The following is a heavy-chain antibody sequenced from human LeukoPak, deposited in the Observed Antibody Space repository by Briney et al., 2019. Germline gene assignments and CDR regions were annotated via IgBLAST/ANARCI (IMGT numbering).Heavy chain of an antibody. CDR3: ARNSSGIHFDY. Sequence: SETLSLTCAVSGYSISNTYYWGWIRQPPGKGLEWIGSIYNSGSTHYNPSLKSRVTISVDTSMNQFSLKLSSVPAADTAVYYCARNSSGIHFDYWGRGTLVTVSS. J-gene: IGHJ4*02. CDR1: GYSISNTYY. V-gene: IGHV4-38-2*01. CDR2: IYNSGST. D-gene: IGHD3-22*01.